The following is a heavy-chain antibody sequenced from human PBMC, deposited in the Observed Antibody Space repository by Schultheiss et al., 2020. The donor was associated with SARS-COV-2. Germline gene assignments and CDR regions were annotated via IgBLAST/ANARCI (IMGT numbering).Heavy chain of an antibody. CDR2: IYYSGST. CDR1: GGSISSGGYY. V-gene: IGHV4-31*03. J-gene: IGHJ4*02. CDR3: ARGPWWLRYIDY. Sequence: SETLSLTCPVSGGSISSGGYYWSWIRQHPGKGLEWIGYIYYSGSTYYNPSLKSRVTISVDTSKNQFSLKLSSVTAADTAVYYCARGPWWLRYIDYWGQGTLVTVSS. D-gene: IGHD5-12*01.